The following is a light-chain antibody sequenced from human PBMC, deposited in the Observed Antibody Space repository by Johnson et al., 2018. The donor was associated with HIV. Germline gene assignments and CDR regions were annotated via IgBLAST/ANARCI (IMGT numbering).Light chain of an antibody. J-gene: IGLJ1*01. CDR3: GTWANSLNPAYV. CDR1: SSNIGNKY. V-gene: IGLV1-51*02. Sequence: QSVLTQPSSVSAAPGQKVTISCSGSSSNIGNKYVSWYQQLPGTAPKLLIYENNKRPSGIPDRFSGSKSGTSATLGITGLQTGDEADYYCGTWANSLNPAYVFGTGTKVTVL. CDR2: ENN.